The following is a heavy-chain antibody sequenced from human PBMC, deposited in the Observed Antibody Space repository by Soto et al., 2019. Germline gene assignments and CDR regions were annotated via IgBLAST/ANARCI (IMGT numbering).Heavy chain of an antibody. Sequence: QVQLVESGGGVVQPGRSLRLSCAASGFTFSSYGMHWVRQAPGKGLEWVAVIWYDGSNKYYADSVKGRFTISRDNSKNTLYLQMNSLRAEDTAVYYCARDRIAARPGYGMDVWGQGTTVTVSS. CDR1: GFTFSSYG. D-gene: IGHD6-6*01. J-gene: IGHJ6*02. V-gene: IGHV3-33*01. CDR2: IWYDGSNK. CDR3: ARDRIAARPGYGMDV.